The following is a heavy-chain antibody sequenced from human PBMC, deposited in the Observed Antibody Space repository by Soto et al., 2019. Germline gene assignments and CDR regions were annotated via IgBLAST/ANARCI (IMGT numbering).Heavy chain of an antibody. J-gene: IGHJ3*02. Sequence: GGSLRLSCAASGFTFSSYAMSWVRQAPGKGLEWVSAISGSGGSTYYADSVKGRFTISRDNSKNTLYLQMNSLRAEDTAVYYCAKDSTTGTTSHDAFDSWGKGTMVTVSS. CDR2: ISGSGGST. V-gene: IGHV3-23*01. CDR1: GFTFSSYA. D-gene: IGHD1-1*01. CDR3: AKDSTTGTTSHDAFDS.